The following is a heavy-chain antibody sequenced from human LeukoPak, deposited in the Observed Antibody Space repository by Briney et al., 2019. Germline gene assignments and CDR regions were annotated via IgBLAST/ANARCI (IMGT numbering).Heavy chain of an antibody. D-gene: IGHD5-12*01. V-gene: IGHV3-53*01. CDR2: IHSGGTT. CDR3: ARDSDSGYGPFAS. Sequence: GGSLRLSCAASGFTVSNNYMSWVRQAPGKGLEWVSVIHSGGTTNYADSVQGRFTISRDNSETTVYLHMNSLRAEDTAVYYCARDSDSGYGPFASWGQGTLVTVSS. CDR1: GFTVSNNY. J-gene: IGHJ4*02.